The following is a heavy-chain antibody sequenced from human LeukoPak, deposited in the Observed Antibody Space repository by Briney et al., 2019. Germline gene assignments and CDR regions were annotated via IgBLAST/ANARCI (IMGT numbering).Heavy chain of an antibody. V-gene: IGHV3-23*01. J-gene: IGHJ3*02. D-gene: IGHD1-14*01. CDR3: ERNQGFDI. CDR2: ISGSGGST. Sequence: QPGGSLRLSCAACGFTFSSYAMSWVRQAPGKGLEWVSAISGSGGSTYYADSVKGRFTISKDNSKNTLYLQMNSLSAEDTAIYYCERNQGFDIWGQRTMVTVSS. CDR1: GFTFSSYA.